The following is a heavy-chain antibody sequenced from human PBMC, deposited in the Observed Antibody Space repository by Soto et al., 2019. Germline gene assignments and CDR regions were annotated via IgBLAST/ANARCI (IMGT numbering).Heavy chain of an antibody. CDR3: ARDRLRLGELSLLGYFDY. J-gene: IGHJ4*02. CDR1: GFTFSRHT. D-gene: IGHD3-16*02. CDR2: ISYDGSNK. V-gene: IGHV3-30*04. Sequence: GGSMRLSCAASGFTFSRHTMHWVRQAPGKGLEWVASISYDGSNKYYADSVKGRFTISRDNSKNTLSVQMDSLRAEDTAVYYCARDRLRLGELSLLGYFDYWGQGTLVTVSS.